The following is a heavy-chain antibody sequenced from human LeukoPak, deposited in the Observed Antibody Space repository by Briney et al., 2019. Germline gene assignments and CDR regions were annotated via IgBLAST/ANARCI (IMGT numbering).Heavy chain of an antibody. CDR2: IYATGRT. Sequence: PSQTLSLTCTVSGGSISSGSYYWSWLRQPAGKGLEWIGRIYATGRTNYNPSLKNRVTISLDTSKNQFSLKLSSVTAADTAVYYCARAIDSRGYQYKGFDPWGQGTLVTVSS. CDR1: GGSISSGSYY. V-gene: IGHV4-61*02. J-gene: IGHJ5*02. D-gene: IGHD3-22*01. CDR3: ARAIDSRGYQYKGFDP.